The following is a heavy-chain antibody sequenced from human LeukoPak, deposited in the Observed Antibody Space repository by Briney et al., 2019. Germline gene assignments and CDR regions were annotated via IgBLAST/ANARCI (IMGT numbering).Heavy chain of an antibody. J-gene: IGHJ4*02. CDR1: GFIFTNYF. D-gene: IGHD1-26*01. CDR3: TTEGRGELLVGTFDY. Sequence: KTGGSLRLSCAASGFIFTNYFMSWVRQAPGKGLEWVGRIKSKTDGGTTDYAAPVKGRFTISRDDSKNTLYLQMNSLKTEDTAVYYCTTEGRGELLVGTFDYWGQGTLVTVSS. CDR2: IKSKTDGGTT. V-gene: IGHV3-15*01.